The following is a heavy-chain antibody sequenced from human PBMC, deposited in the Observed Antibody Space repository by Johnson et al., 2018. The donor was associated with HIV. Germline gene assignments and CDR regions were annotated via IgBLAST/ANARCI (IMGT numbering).Heavy chain of an antibody. D-gene: IGHD3-22*01. CDR1: GFTFSSNY. J-gene: IGHJ3*02. CDR2: IYSDGGT. V-gene: IGHV3-66*01. Sequence: VQLVESGGGVVQPGRSLRLSCAASGFTFSSNYMTWVRQAPGTGLEWVSTIYSDGGTYHADSVRGRFTISRDSSKNTVYLQMNSLRVEDTDVYYCARDRDYDSSGSHAFDIWGQGTMVTVSS. CDR3: ARDRDYDSSGSHAFDI.